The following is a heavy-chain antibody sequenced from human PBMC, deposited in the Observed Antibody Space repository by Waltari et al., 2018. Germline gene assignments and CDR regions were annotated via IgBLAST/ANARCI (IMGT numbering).Heavy chain of an antibody. CDR2: INHSGKT. Sequence: QVQLQQWGAGLLKPSETLSLTCAVYGGSFSGYYWSWIRQPPGKGLDWIGEINHSGKTNYNPSLKSRVTISVDTSKNQFSLKLSSVTAADTAVYYCARAYSSSWVAYWGQGTLVTVSS. V-gene: IGHV4-34*01. J-gene: IGHJ4*02. D-gene: IGHD6-13*01. CDR3: ARAYSSSWVAY. CDR1: GGSFSGYY.